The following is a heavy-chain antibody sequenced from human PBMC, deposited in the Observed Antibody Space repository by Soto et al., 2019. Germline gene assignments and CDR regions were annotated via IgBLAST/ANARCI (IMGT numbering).Heavy chain of an antibody. CDR2: ISSSGSTI. J-gene: IGHJ4*02. Sequence: GGSLRLSCAASGFTFSDYYMSWIRQAPGKGLEWVSYISSSGSTIYYADPVKGRFTNSRDNANNSLYLQMNSLRAEDTAVYYCARSPPLWRVFTYYFDYWGQGTLVTVPQ. D-gene: IGHD3-10*01. V-gene: IGHV3-11*01. CDR1: GFTFSDYY. CDR3: ARSPPLWRVFTYYFDY.